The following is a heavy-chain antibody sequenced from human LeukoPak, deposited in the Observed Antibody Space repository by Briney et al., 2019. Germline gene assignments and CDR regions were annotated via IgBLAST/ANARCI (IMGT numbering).Heavy chain of an antibody. Sequence: ASVKVSCKASGYTFTCYYLHWVRQAPAQGLEWMGWINPNSGGTNYAQKFQGRVTMTRDTSISTVSMELSRLRSDDTAVYYCARVWVNCGSDCYVFDYWGRGTLVTVSS. CDR2: INPNSGGT. J-gene: IGHJ4*02. D-gene: IGHD2-21*02. V-gene: IGHV1-2*02. CDR3: ARVWVNCGSDCYVFDY. CDR1: GYTFTCYY.